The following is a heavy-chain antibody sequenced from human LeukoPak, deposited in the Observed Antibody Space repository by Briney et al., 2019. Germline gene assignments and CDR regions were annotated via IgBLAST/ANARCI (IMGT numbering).Heavy chain of an antibody. CDR1: GYIFTDYY. CDR3: ARAEVGGYYYDSSGF. J-gene: IGHJ4*02. CDR2: INPNSGGT. V-gene: IGHV1-2*02. D-gene: IGHD3-22*01. Sequence: ASVKVSCRASGYIFTDYYMHWVRQAPGQGLEWMGWINPNSGGTNYAQKFQGRVTMTRDTSISTAYMELSRLRSDDTAVYYCARAEVGGYYYDSSGFWGQGTLVTVSS.